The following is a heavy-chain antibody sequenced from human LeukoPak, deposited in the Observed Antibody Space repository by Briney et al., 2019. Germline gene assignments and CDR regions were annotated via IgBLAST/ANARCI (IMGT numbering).Heavy chain of an antibody. Sequence: GGSLRLSCAASGFTFSTYWMRWVRQAPGKGLERVANINQDGSQTYYVGSVKGRFTISRDNAKILVHLQMNSLRGEDTAVYYCARDAIPGQFDYWGQGILVTVSS. CDR2: INQDGSQT. J-gene: IGHJ4*02. V-gene: IGHV3-7*03. D-gene: IGHD2-2*02. CDR3: ARDAIPGQFDY. CDR1: GFTFSTYW.